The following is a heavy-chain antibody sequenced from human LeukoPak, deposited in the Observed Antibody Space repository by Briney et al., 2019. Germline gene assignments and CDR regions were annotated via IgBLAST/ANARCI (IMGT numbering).Heavy chain of an antibody. J-gene: IGHJ3*01. CDR3: ARNGYNPVAYDF. CDR1: GYSIANGYF. V-gene: IGHV4-38-2*01. D-gene: IGHD5-24*01. CDR2: IYRTWTT. Sequence: SETLSLTCSVSGYSIANGYFWGWIRQPPAKGLEWIGNIYRTWTTFLNPSLQSRLSMSVDTSKNTFSLNLKSVTAADTAVYYCARNGYNPVAYDFWGPGTVVTVSS.